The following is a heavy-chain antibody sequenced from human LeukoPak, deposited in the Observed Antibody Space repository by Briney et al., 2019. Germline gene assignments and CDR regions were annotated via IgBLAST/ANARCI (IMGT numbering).Heavy chain of an antibody. D-gene: IGHD6-13*01. Sequence: GGSLRLSCAASGFTVSSNYMSWVRQAPGKGLEWVSVIYSGGSTYYAASVKGRFTISRDNFENTLYLQMNSLRAEDTAVYYCASGAAAGVRPYYYGMDVWGQGTTVTVSS. CDR3: ASGAAAGVRPYYYGMDV. CDR2: IYSGGST. V-gene: IGHV3-66*01. CDR1: GFTVSSNY. J-gene: IGHJ6*02.